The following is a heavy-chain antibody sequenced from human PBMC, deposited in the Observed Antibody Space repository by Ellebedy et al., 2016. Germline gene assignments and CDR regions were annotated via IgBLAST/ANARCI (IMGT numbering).Heavy chain of an antibody. CDR2: ISYDGKNK. Sequence: GESLKISXAASGFTFRSSGMHWVRQAPGKGLEWVAFISYDGKNKYHADSVEGRFTVSRDNSKNTLYLQMNSLRAEDTAVYYCAIILTGYQYGMDVWGQGTTVTVSS. V-gene: IGHV3-30*03. J-gene: IGHJ6*02. D-gene: IGHD3-9*01. CDR3: AIILTGYQYGMDV. CDR1: GFTFRSSG.